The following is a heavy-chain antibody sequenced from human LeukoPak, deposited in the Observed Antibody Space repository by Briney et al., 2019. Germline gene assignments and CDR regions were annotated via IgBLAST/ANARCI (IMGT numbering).Heavy chain of an antibody. V-gene: IGHV3-30*18. CDR2: ISYDGSNK. CDR1: GFTFRSYG. J-gene: IGHJ4*02. Sequence: GRSLRLSCAASGFTFRSYGMHWVRQAPGKGLEWVAVISYDGSNKYYADSVKGRFTISRDNSKNTPYLQMNSQRAEDTAVYYCAKDRGYWRGGSCDYSDYWGQGTLVTVSS. D-gene: IGHD2-15*01. CDR3: AKDRGYWRGGSCDYSDY.